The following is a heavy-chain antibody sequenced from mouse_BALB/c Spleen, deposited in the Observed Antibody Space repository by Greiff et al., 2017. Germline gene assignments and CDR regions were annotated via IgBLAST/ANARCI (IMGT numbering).Heavy chain of an antibody. CDR2: INPYNDGT. D-gene: IGHD2-4*01. CDR1: GYTFTSYV. CDR3: ARDIYYDYDWFAY. J-gene: IGHJ3*01. V-gene: IGHV1-14*01. Sequence: VQLQQSGPELVKPGASVKMSCKASGYTFTSYVMHWVKQKPGQGLEWIGYINPYNDGTKYNEKFKGKATLTSDKSSSTAYMELSSLTSEDSAVYYCARDIYYDYDWFAYWGQGTLVTVSA.